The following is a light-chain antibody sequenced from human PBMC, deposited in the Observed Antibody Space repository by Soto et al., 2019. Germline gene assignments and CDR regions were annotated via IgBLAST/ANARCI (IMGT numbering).Light chain of an antibody. V-gene: IGKV1-5*03. CDR2: KAS. J-gene: IGKJ1*01. CDR1: QTISSW. Sequence: DIQMTQSPSALSGSVGDRVTITCRASQTISSWLAWYQQKPGKAPKLLIYKASTLKSGVPSRFSGSGSGTEFTLTISSLQPDDFETYYCQQYETYSPTFGQGTKVDIK. CDR3: QQYETYSPT.